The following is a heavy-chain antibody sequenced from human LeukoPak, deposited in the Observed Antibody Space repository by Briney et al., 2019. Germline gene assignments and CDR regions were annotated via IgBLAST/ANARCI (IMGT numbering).Heavy chain of an antibody. V-gene: IGHV1-2*02. CDR3: AREFSSLFFDS. J-gene: IGHJ4*02. Sequence: EASVKVSCKPSGYTFVDFYIHWVRQAPGQGLEWMGWINPNNGGTDYAQKFQGRVTMTSDTPLSTVYMELKRLRFDDTAVYFCAREFSSLFFDSWGQGALVTVSS. CDR2: INPNNGGT. CDR1: GYTFVDFY. D-gene: IGHD6-13*01.